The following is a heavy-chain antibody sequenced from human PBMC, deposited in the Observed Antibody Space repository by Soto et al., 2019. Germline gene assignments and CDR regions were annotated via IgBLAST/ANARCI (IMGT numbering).Heavy chain of an antibody. CDR2: IIPIFGTA. Sequence: SVKVSCKASGGTFSSYAISWVRQAPGQGLEWMGGIIPIFGTANYAQKFQGRVTITADESTGTAYMELSSLRSEDTAVYYCARVVPAAMAAFDIWGQGTMVTVSS. V-gene: IGHV1-69*13. CDR1: GGTFSSYA. D-gene: IGHD2-2*01. CDR3: ARVVPAAMAAFDI. J-gene: IGHJ3*02.